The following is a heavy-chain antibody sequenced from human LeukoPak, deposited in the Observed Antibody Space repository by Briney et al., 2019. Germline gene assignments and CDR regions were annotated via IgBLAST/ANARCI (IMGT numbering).Heavy chain of an antibody. D-gene: IGHD2-2*01. Sequence: ASVTVSCKASGYTFTSYAMNWVRQAPGQGLEWMGWINPNSGGTNYAQKFQGRVTMTRDTSISTAYMELSRLRSDDTAVYYCARDPAPRDCSSTSCYPLFDYWGQGTLVTVSS. V-gene: IGHV1-2*02. CDR1: GYTFTSYA. CDR3: ARDPAPRDCSSTSCYPLFDY. CDR2: INPNSGGT. J-gene: IGHJ4*02.